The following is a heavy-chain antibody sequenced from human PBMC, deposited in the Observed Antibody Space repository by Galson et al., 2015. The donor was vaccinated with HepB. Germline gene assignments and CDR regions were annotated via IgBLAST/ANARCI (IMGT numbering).Heavy chain of an antibody. D-gene: IGHD1-26*01. V-gene: IGHV1-3*01. CDR1: GYTFTSYA. CDR3: ANSGSSHYSLDY. CDR2: INAGNGNT. Sequence: SVKVSCKASGYTFTSYAMHWVRQAPGQRLEWMGWINAGNGNTKYSQKFQGRVTITRDTSASTAYMELSSLRSEDTAVYYCANSGSSHYSLDYWGQGTLVTVSS. J-gene: IGHJ4*02.